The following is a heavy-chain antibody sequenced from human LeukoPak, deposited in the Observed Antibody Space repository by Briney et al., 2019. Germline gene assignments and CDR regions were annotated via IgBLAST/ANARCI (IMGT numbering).Heavy chain of an antibody. V-gene: IGHV5-51*01. J-gene: IGHJ6*03. CDR2: IYPGDSDT. Sequence: GEFLKISCKGSGYSFTSYWIGCVRQMPGEGLEWMGIIYPGDSDTRYSPSFQGQVTISADKSLCTAYLQLSSLKDSDTGMYYCARRRPGGYYYMDVWGKGTTVTVSS. CDR3: ARRRPGGYYYMDV. CDR1: GYSFTSYW.